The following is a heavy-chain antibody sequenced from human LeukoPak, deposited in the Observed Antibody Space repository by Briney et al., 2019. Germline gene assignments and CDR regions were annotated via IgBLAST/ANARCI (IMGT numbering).Heavy chain of an antibody. CDR3: ARLGGSGHDRFDS. V-gene: IGHV3-49*04. CDR1: GFSFGDYA. Sequence: GGSLRLSCSASGFSFGDYAMSWVGQAPGKGLEGLGFIRTKDFRGTTQYATSGRDRFTISRDDSQSSVYVQINRLRTEDTGVFYCARLGGSGHDRFDSWGPGTLVTVSS. J-gene: IGHJ4*02. CDR2: IRTKDFRGTT. D-gene: IGHD5-12*01.